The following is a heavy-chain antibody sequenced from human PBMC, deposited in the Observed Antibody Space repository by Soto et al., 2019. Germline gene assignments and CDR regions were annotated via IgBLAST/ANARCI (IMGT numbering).Heavy chain of an antibody. CDR3: AREGGVYCSGGSCYFDS. D-gene: IGHD2-15*01. J-gene: IGHJ4*02. CDR2: ISAYTGNT. CDR1: GYTFTSYG. V-gene: IGHV1-18*01. Sequence: QVQLVQSGAEVKKPGASVKVSCKASGYTFTSYGISWVRQAPAQVLEWMGWISAYTGNTNYAQKLQGRVTKTPDTATRTAYMARRSLRSDDTAVYYCAREGGVYCSGGSCYFDSWGQGTLVTVSS.